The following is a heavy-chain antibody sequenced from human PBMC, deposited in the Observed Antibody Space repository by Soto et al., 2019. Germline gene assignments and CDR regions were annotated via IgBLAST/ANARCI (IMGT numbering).Heavy chain of an antibody. CDR2: ISSSSNYI. V-gene: IGHV3-21*04. J-gene: IGHJ3*02. Sequence: LRLSCAASEFTFSSYTMNWVRQAPGKGLEWVSSISSSSNYIYYADSVKGRFTISRDNAKNTLHLQMNSLRAEDTAIYYCVKDKKYDILSAWDALDIWGHG. CDR1: EFTFSSYT. CDR3: VKDKKYDILSAWDALDI. D-gene: IGHD3-9*01.